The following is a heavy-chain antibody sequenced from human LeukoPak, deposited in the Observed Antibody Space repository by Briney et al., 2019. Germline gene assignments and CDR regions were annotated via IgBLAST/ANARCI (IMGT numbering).Heavy chain of an antibody. J-gene: IGHJ5*02. V-gene: IGHV1-69*02. CDR3: ASLDIVVVPAAIGWFDP. Sequence: SVKVSCKASGGTFATYSYSWVRQAPGQGLEWMGRIIPVLDKTNYAQKFQGRVTITADKTTNTAYMDLSSLRSEDTAVYYCASLDIVVVPAAIGWFDPWGQGTLVTVSS. CDR2: IIPVLDKT. CDR1: GGTFATYS. D-gene: IGHD2-2*01.